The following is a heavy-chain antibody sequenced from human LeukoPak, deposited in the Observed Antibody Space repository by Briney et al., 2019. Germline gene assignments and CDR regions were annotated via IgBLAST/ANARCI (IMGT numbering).Heavy chain of an antibody. CDR3: ARVEGYCSSTSCPANY. Sequence: GGSLRLSCAASGLTFSSYSMNWVRQAPGKGLEWVSSISSSSSYIYYADSVKGRFTISRDNAKNSLYLQMNSLRAEDTAVYYCARVEGYCSSTSCPANYWGQGTLVTVSS. CDR1: GLTFSSYS. CDR2: ISSSSSYI. J-gene: IGHJ4*02. D-gene: IGHD2-2*01. V-gene: IGHV3-21*01.